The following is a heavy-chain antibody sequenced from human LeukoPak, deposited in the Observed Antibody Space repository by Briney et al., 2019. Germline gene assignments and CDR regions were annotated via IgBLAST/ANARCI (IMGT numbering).Heavy chain of an antibody. CDR2: INPNSGGT. D-gene: IGHD3-22*01. CDR1: GYTFTCYY. Sequence: ASVTVSCTASGYTFTCYYMHWVRQAPGQGLEWMGWINPNSGGTNYAQKFQGRVTMTRDTSISTAYMELSRLRSDDTAVYYCARDKKTYYYDSSGYYLVYWGQGTLVTVSS. CDR3: ARDKKTYYYDSSGYYLVY. V-gene: IGHV1-2*02. J-gene: IGHJ4*02.